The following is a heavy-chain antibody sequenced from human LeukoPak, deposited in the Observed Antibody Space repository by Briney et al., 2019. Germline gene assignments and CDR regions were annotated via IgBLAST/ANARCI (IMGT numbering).Heavy chain of an antibody. V-gene: IGHV3-23*01. D-gene: IGHD4-17*01. CDR1: GFTFSSYA. CDR2: ISGSGGST. CDR3: ATYDYGDYVPSFDC. Sequence: QPGGSLRLSCAASGFTFSSYAMSWVRQAPGKGLEWVSAISGSGGSTYYADSVKGRFTISRDNSKNTLYLQMNSLRAEDTAVYYCATYDYGDYVPSFDCWGQGTLVTVSS. J-gene: IGHJ4*02.